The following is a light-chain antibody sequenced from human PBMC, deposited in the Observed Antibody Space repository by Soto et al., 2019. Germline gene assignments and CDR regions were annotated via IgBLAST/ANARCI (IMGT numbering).Light chain of an antibody. V-gene: IGKV1-5*03. J-gene: IGKJ4*01. Sequence: DIQMTQSPSTLSASVGDRVTITCRASQSISSWLAWYQQKPGKAPKLLIYKASSLESGVPSRFSGTGSGTEFTLTISSLQPDDFATYYCQQYNSYPLTFAGGTKVGIK. CDR1: QSISSW. CDR3: QQYNSYPLT. CDR2: KAS.